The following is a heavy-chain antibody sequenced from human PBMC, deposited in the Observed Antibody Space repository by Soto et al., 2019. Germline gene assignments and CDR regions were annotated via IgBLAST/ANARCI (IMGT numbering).Heavy chain of an antibody. CDR3: AHKGGEYYYDTSGYSYFDY. V-gene: IGHV2-5*02. CDR1: GFSLSTRGVA. J-gene: IGHJ4*02. D-gene: IGHD3-22*01. CDR2: INWDDDK. Sequence: QITLKESGPLLVKPTQTLTLTCTFSGFSLSTRGVAVAWIRQPPGKALEWLALINWDDDKRFSPSLKNRLTITKDTSKNQVVLIMTNMDPGDTATYYCAHKGGEYYYDTSGYSYFDYWGPGTLVTVSS.